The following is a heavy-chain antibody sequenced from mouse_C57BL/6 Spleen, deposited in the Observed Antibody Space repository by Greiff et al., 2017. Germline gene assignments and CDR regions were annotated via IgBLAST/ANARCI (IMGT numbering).Heavy chain of an antibody. D-gene: IGHD4-1*01. CDR2: IHPNSGST. CDR1: GYTFTSYW. J-gene: IGHJ2*01. CDR3: ARSGRGYFDY. Sequence: VQLQQPGAELVKPGASVKLSCKASGYTFTSYWMHWVKQRPGQGLEWIGMIHPNSGSTNYNEKFKSKATLTVDKSSSTAYMQRSSLTSEDSAVYYCARSGRGYFDYWGQGTTLTVSS. V-gene: IGHV1-64*01.